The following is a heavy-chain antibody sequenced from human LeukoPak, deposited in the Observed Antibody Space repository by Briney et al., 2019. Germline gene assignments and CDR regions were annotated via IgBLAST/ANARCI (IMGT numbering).Heavy chain of an antibody. V-gene: IGHV4-59*12. J-gene: IGHJ4*02. D-gene: IGHD6-6*01. Sequence: SETLSLTCSVSGVSITSNYWSWIRQPPGKGLEWIGYTHHSGSTSYNPSLKSRITISVDTSKNQFSLKLSSVTAADTAVYYCARGPGYSSSSTFDYWGQGTLVTVSS. CDR3: ARGPGYSSSSTFDY. CDR2: THHSGST. CDR1: GVSITSNY.